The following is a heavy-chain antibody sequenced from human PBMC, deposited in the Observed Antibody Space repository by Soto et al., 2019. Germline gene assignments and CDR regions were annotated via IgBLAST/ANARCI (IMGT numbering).Heavy chain of an antibody. CDR1: GFTFSSYA. CDR3: AKGSPHCTNGVCYSDY. D-gene: IGHD2-8*01. Sequence: GGSLRLSCAASGFTFSSYAMSWVRQAPGKGLEWVSAISGSGGSTYYADSVKGRFTISGDNSKNTLYLQMNSLRAEDTAVYYCAKGSPHCTNGVCYSDYWGQGTLVTVSS. V-gene: IGHV3-23*01. CDR2: ISGSGGST. J-gene: IGHJ4*02.